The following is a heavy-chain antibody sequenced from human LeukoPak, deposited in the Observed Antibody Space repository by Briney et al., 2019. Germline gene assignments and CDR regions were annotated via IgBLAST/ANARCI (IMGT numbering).Heavy chain of an antibody. CDR3: AKDQKAPIGYCSSTSCSAGWFDP. Sequence: PGGSLRLSCAASGLTFSNYGMSWVRQAPGKGLEWVSAISGSGGSTYYADSVKGRFTISRDNSKNTLYLQMNSLRAEDTAVYYCAKDQKAPIGYCSSTSCSAGWFDPWGQGTLVTVSS. J-gene: IGHJ5*02. V-gene: IGHV3-23*01. CDR2: ISGSGGST. D-gene: IGHD2-2*01. CDR1: GLTFSNYG.